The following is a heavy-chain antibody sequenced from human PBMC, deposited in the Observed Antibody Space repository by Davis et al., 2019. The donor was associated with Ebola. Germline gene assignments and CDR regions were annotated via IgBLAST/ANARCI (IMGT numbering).Heavy chain of an antibody. D-gene: IGHD3-16*01. J-gene: IGHJ3*02. Sequence: GGSLRLSCAASGFTFSVSAIHCVRQASGKGLEWLGRVRSKSNGYATVYAASVKGRFTISRDDSNNTAHLQMNSLKTEDTAVYYCVRSRDYVGSLEIWGHGTLVSVSS. V-gene: IGHV3-73*01. CDR3: VRSRDYVGSLEI. CDR1: GFTFSVSA. CDR2: VRSKSNGYAT.